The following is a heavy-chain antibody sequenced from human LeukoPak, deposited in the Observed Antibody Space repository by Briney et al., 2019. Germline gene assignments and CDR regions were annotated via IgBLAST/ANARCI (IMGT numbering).Heavy chain of an antibody. V-gene: IGHV1-69*05. Sequence: ASVKVSCKASGGTFSSYAISWVRQAPGQGLEWMGGIIPIFGTANYAQKFQGRVTITTDESTSTAYMELSSLRSDDTAVYYCARPRTVVPAALDYWGQGTLVTVSS. CDR1: GGTFSSYA. D-gene: IGHD2-2*01. CDR2: IIPIFGTA. CDR3: ARPRTVVPAALDY. J-gene: IGHJ4*02.